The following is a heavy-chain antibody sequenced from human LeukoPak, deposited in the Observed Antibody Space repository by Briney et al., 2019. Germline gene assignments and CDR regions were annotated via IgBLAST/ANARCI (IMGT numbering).Heavy chain of an antibody. Sequence: ASVKVSCKASGYTFTGYYMHWVRQAPGQGLEWMGWINPNSGGTNYAQKFQGRVTMTRDTSISTAYMELSRLRSDDTAVYYCARGGMSTYYDSGGYNSYWGQGTLVTVSS. CDR3: ARGGMSTYYDSGGYNSY. D-gene: IGHD3-22*01. CDR2: INPNSGGT. CDR1: GYTFTGYY. J-gene: IGHJ4*02. V-gene: IGHV1-2*02.